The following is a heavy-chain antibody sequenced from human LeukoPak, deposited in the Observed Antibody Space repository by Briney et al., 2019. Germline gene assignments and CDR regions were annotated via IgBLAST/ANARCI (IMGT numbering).Heavy chain of an antibody. D-gene: IGHD2-15*01. CDR3: AKSHVLGSCSDY. V-gene: IGHV3-23*01. Sequence: GGSLRLSCAASGFTFSSYAMSWVRQAPGKGLEWVSAISGSGGSTYYADSVKGRFTISRDNSKNALYLQMNSLRAEDTAVYYCAKSHVLGSCSDYWGQGTLVTVSS. CDR1: GFTFSSYA. J-gene: IGHJ4*02. CDR2: ISGSGGST.